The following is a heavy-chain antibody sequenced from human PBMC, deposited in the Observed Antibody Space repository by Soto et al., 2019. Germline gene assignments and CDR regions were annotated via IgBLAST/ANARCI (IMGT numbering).Heavy chain of an antibody. CDR2: ISYDGSNK. V-gene: IGHV3-30-3*02. D-gene: IGHD1-7*01. J-gene: IGHJ4*02. CDR1: GFTFSSYA. CDR3: AKNQERELPRVIDF. Sequence: GGSLRLSCAASGFTFSSYAMHWVRQAPGKGLEWVAVISYDGSNKYYADSVKGRFTISRDNSKNTLYLQMSSLRAEDTALYYCAKNQERELPRVIDFWGQGTLVTVSS.